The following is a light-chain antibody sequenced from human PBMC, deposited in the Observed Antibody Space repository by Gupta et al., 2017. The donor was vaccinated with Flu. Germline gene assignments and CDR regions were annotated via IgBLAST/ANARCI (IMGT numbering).Light chain of an antibody. CDR2: DVT. CDR1: SSDVGAYNY. Sequence: QSALTQPRSVSGSPGQSVAISCTGTSSDVGAYNYVSWYQQHPGKAPKLIIYDVTKRPSGVPDRFTGSKSGNTASLTISGLQPEDEADYHRCSFGAASFFGGGTKLTVL. CDR3: CSFGAASF. J-gene: IGLJ2*01. V-gene: IGLV2-11*01.